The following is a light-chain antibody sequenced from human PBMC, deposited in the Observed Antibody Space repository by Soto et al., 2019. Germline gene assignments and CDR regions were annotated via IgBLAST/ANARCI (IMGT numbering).Light chain of an antibody. CDR1: QAVNTR. V-gene: IGKV3-11*01. CDR3: HQRQSWPRT. J-gene: IGKJ1*01. CDR2: LAS. Sequence: EIVLTQSPATQSSFPGDRVTLSCRASQAVNTRLAWYQHKPGQAPRLLIYLASNRAAGVPARFSGSGSGTDFTLTISNVEPEDFAVYYCHQRQSWPRTFGQGTKV.